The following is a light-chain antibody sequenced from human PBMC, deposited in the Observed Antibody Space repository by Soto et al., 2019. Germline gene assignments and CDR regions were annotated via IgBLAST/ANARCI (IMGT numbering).Light chain of an antibody. CDR3: QQYNTYGYVWT. CDR1: QSISTW. J-gene: IGKJ1*01. CDR2: KAS. Sequence: DIQMTQSPSTLSASVGDRVAITCRAIQSISTWLAWYQQKPGKAPSLLIFKASELESGVPSRFSGSGSGTEFTLTISSLQPDDFATYYCQQYNTYGYVWTFGQGTKVDI. V-gene: IGKV1-5*03.